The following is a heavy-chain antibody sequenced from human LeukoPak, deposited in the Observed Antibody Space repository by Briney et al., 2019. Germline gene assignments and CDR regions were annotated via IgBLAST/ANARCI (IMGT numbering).Heavy chain of an antibody. J-gene: IGHJ1*01. D-gene: IGHD1-26*01. CDR3: ARELSVGAITEYFQD. CDR1: GFSVSSYY. CDR2: LYIGGNT. Sequence: PGGSLRLSCVASGFSVSSYYMAWVRQAPGKGLEWVSVLYIGGNTYYGDFVKGRFTISRDNSRNTLYLQMNSLRVDDTAVYYCARELSVGAITEYFQDWGQGTLVTVSS. V-gene: IGHV3-53*01.